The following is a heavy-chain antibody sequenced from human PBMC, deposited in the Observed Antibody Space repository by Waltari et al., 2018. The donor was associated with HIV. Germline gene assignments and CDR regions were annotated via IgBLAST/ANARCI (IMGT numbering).Heavy chain of an antibody. V-gene: IGHV1-18*04. CDR3: ARYPEAFDWLLGPYYFDA. CDR2: ISAYNGNR. J-gene: IGHJ4*02. D-gene: IGHD3-9*01. CDR1: VYTFTGHA. Sequence: AQMAQTGAEVKQPGPSVHVSCRASVYTFTGHATSWVRQAPGQGLEWMGWISAYNGNRNYAQKFQGRVTMTTDTSTITAYMELRSLRSDDTAVYYCARYPEAFDWLLGPYYFDAWGQGTLVTVSS.